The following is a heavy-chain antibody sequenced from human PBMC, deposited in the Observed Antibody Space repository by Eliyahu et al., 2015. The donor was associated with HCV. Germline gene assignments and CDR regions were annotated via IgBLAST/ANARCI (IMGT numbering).Heavy chain of an antibody. CDR1: GYTFTSYG. D-gene: IGHD1-26*01. CDR3: ARLVGGGQAGSIDY. J-gene: IGHJ4*02. Sequence: QVQLVQSGAEVKKPGASVKVSCRAPGYTFTSYGITWVRQAPGQGLEWMGRISAYNANTNYAQNLQGRVTMTTDTSSSTAYMELRSLRSDDTAVYYCARLVGGGQAGSIDYWGQGTLVTVSS. V-gene: IGHV1-18*04. CDR2: ISAYNANT.